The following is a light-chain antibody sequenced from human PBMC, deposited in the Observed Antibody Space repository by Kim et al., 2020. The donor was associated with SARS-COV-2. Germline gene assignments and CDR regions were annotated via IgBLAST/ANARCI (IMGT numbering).Light chain of an antibody. CDR1: LGIASR. V-gene: IGKV1-12*01. CDR2: AAY. J-gene: IGKJ2*01. CDR3: QQANSFPYT. Sequence: SASVGDRVTITGRASLGIASRLAWYQQKPGRAPKLLIYAAYTLQTGVPSRFSGSGSGTDFTLTINSLQPEDFATYYCQQANSFPYTFGQGTKLEIK.